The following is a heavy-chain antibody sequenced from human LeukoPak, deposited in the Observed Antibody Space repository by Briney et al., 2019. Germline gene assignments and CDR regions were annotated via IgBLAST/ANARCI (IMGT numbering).Heavy chain of an antibody. CDR1: GGSTSSGSHY. J-gene: IGHJ4*02. V-gene: IGHV4-31*03. Sequence: SETLSLTCTVSGGSTSSGSHYYNWIRQHPGKGLEWIGYIHYTGGTSYNPSLKSRATMSLDTSMNQVSLKLNSLTAADTAVYYCAASSGVTLGRFWGQGTLLIVSS. D-gene: IGHD3-16*01. CDR3: AASSGVTLGRF. CDR2: IHYTGGT.